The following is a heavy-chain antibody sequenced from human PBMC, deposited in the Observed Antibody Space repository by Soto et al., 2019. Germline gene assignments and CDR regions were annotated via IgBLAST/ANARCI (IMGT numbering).Heavy chain of an antibody. V-gene: IGHV1-69*06. CDR3: ARDSPHGYSDY. J-gene: IGHJ4*02. Sequence: GASVKVSCKASGGTFSSYAISWVRQAPGQGLEWTGGIIPIFGTANYAQKFQGRVTITADKSTSTAYMELSSLRSEDTAVYYCARDSPHGYSDYWGQGTLVTVSS. D-gene: IGHD5-12*01. CDR1: GGTFSSYA. CDR2: IIPIFGTA.